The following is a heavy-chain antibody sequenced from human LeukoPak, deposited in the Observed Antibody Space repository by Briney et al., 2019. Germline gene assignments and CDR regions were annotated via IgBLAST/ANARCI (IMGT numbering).Heavy chain of an antibody. CDR1: GYKFTTYW. V-gene: IGHV5-51*01. Sequence: GESLKISCKGSGYKFTTYWIGWVRQMPGKGLEWMGLIYPGDSDTRYSPSFQGQVTISADKSISTAYLQWSSLKASDTAMYYCTRLDGSGTYSRGPDYWGQGTLVTVSS. CDR2: IYPGDSDT. D-gene: IGHD3-10*01. CDR3: TRLDGSGTYSRGPDY. J-gene: IGHJ4*02.